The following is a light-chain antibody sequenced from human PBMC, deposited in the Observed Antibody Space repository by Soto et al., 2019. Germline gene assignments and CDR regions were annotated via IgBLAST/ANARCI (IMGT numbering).Light chain of an antibody. J-gene: IGKJ3*01. V-gene: IGKV1-27*01. Sequence: DFQMTQSPSSLSASVGDRVTITCRASHDSRDHLAWYLQKPGKVPQLLIHTSSPLHSGVTSRLRASGYGTDFTLTISGLQPEDVGVYFCQKCDRAPFAFGLGTTV. CDR3: QKCDRAPFA. CDR1: HDSRDH. CDR2: TSS.